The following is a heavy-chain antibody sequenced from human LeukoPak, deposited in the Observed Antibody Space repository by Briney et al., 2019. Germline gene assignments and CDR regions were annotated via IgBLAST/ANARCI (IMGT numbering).Heavy chain of an antibody. D-gene: IGHD3-9*01. Sequence: GGSLRLSCAASGFSVSSNYMSWVRQAPGKGLEWVSRINSDGSDTTYADSVKGRFTISRDNAKNTLYLQMNSLRAEDTAVYYCARVRWIYDILTGAPGAFDIWGQGTMVTVSS. V-gene: IGHV3-74*01. CDR3: ARVRWIYDILTGAPGAFDI. CDR1: GFSVSSNY. J-gene: IGHJ3*02. CDR2: INSDGSDT.